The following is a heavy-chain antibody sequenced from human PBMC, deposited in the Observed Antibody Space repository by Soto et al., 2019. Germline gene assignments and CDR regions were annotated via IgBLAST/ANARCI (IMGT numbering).Heavy chain of an antibody. CDR2: IYYSGST. J-gene: IGHJ6*02. CDR1: GGSISSSSYY. V-gene: IGHV4-39*01. CDR3: ATGSKPPYYDFWSGYKQEGGMDV. Sequence: PSETLSLTCTVSGGSISSSSYYWGWIRQPPGKGLEWIGSIYYSGSTYYNPSLKSRVTISVDTSKNQFSLKLSSVTAADTAVYYCATGSKPPYYDFWSGYKQEGGMDVWGQGTTVTVSS. D-gene: IGHD3-3*01.